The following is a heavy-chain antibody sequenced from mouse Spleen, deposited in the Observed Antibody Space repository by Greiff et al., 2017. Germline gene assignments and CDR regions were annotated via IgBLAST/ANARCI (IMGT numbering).Heavy chain of an antibody. V-gene: IGHV1-18*01. CDR1: GYTFTDYN. J-gene: IGHJ4*01. Sequence: DVQLQESGPELVKPGASVKIPCKASGYTFTDYNMDWVKQSHGKSLEWIGDINPNNGGTIYNQKFKGKATLTVDKSSSTAYMELRSLTSEDTAVYYCARFYYRPYYYAMDYWGQGTSVTVSS. D-gene: IGHD2-14*01. CDR2: INPNNGGT. CDR3: ARFYYRPYYYAMDY.